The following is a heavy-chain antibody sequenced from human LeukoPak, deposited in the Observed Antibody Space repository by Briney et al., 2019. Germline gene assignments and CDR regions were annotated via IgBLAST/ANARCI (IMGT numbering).Heavy chain of an antibody. J-gene: IGHJ6*03. D-gene: IGHD3-22*01. CDR1: GGSISSYY. CDR3: ARDRRSDDSSGGRHYYYYMDV. CDR2: IYYSGGT. V-gene: IGHV4-59*01. Sequence: SETLSPTCTVSGGSISSYYWSWIRQPPGKGLEWIGYIYYSGGTNYNPSLKSRVTISVDTSKNQFSLKLSSVTAADTAVYYCARDRRSDDSSGGRHYYYYMDVWGKGTTVTVSS.